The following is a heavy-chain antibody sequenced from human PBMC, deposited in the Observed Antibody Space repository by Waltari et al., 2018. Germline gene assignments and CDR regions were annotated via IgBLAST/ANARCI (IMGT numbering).Heavy chain of an antibody. J-gene: IGHJ4*02. CDR2: IYYSGST. CDR3: ARIESSYYYDSSGDEYFDY. D-gene: IGHD3-22*01. CDR1: GGSISSSSYY. Sequence: QLQLQESGPGLVKPSETLSLTCTVSGGSISSSSYYWGWIRQPPGKGLEWIGSIYYSGSTYSNPSLKSRVTISVDTSKNQFSLKLSSVTAADTAVYYCARIESSYYYDSSGDEYFDYWGQGTLVTVSS. V-gene: IGHV4-39*07.